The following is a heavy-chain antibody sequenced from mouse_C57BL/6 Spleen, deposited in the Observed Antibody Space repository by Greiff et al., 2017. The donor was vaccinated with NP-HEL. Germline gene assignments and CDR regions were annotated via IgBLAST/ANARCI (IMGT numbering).Heavy chain of an antibody. CDR3: ARKAYYGNSAWFAY. CDR2: ISSGSSTI. J-gene: IGHJ3*01. D-gene: IGHD2-10*01. V-gene: IGHV5-17*01. CDR1: GFTFSDYG. Sequence: EVMLVESGGGLVKPGGSLKLSCAASGFTFSDYGMHWVRQAPEKGLEWVAYISSGSSTIYYADTVKGRFTISRDNAKNTLFLQMTSLRSEDTAMYYCARKAYYGNSAWFAYWGQGTLVTVSA.